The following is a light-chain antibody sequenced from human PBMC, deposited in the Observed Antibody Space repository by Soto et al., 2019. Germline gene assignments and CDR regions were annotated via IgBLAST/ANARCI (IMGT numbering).Light chain of an antibody. CDR1: QNISSW. CDR3: QQASSFPPT. Sequence: DIPLTLSPASGSASVGGTVTITSRASQNISSWLAWYQQKPGKAPKIMIYAASSLQGGVPSRFSGSGSGTEFTLTISSLQPEDFATYYCQQASSFPPTLGQGTRLEIK. J-gene: IGKJ5*01. CDR2: AAS. V-gene: IGKV1-12*01.